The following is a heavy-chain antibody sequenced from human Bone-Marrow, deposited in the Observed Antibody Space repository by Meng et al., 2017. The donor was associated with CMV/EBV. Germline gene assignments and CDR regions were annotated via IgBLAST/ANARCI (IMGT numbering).Heavy chain of an antibody. D-gene: IGHD3-3*01. Sequence: VLEQQGVGGKLKPAWVTFSRNSFVGGSFSGCYCRGRRQPPRGGEGLIGDDNHSGGTNYDPSFQRRVTISVDTSNNQFSLKLSGVTAADTAVYYCARGDVFGVVWIGYVDYWGQGTLVTVSS. J-gene: IGHJ4*02. CDR2: DNHSGGT. V-gene: IGHV4-34*01. CDR3: ARGDVFGVVWIGYVDY. CDR1: GGSFSGCY.